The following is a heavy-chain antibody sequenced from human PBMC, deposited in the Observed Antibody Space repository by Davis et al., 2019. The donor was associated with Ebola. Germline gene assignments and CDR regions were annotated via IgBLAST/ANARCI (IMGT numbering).Heavy chain of an antibody. Sequence: GESLKISCAASRFTFSSYAMHWVRQAPGKGLEWVSCISGGSVIYYAASIKGRFTVSRDNAKNSLYLHMNNLRDEDTAVYYCARGGVYGSGSYSFDYWGQGTLVTVSS. V-gene: IGHV3-48*02. D-gene: IGHD3-10*01. CDR2: ISGGSVI. J-gene: IGHJ4*02. CDR3: ARGGVYGSGSYSFDY. CDR1: RFTFSSYA.